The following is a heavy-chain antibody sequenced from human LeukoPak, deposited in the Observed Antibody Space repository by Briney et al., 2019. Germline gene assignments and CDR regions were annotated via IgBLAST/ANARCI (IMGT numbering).Heavy chain of an antibody. V-gene: IGHV1-8*02. CDR1: VYTFTSYD. Sequence: GASVKVSCKASVYTFTSYDINWVRQATGQGLEWMGWMNPNSGNTGYAQKFQGRVTMTRNTSISTAYMELSSLRSEDTAVYYCAINYGDYFWDAFDIWGQGTMVTVSS. J-gene: IGHJ3*02. CDR3: AINYGDYFWDAFDI. D-gene: IGHD4-17*01. CDR2: MNPNSGNT.